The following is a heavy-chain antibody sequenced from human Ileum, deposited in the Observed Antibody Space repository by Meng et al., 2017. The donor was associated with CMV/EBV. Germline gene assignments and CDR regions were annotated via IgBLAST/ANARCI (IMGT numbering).Heavy chain of an antibody. Sequence: QVQLQESGPRPVKPSGTLSLTCAVSGDSISSNNRWSWVRLSPGEGLEWIGDIYRDGTTNYNPSLKSRVTMSVDKSKNQFSLRLNSLTAADTAVYYCARGTPNFGFDYWGQGTLVTVSS. D-gene: IGHD1-1*01. V-gene: IGHV4-4*02. CDR1: GDSISSNNR. CDR3: ARGTPNFGFDY. CDR2: IYRDGTT. J-gene: IGHJ4*02.